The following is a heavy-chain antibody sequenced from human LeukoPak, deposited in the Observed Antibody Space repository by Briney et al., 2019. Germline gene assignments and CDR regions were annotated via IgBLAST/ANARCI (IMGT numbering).Heavy chain of an antibody. CDR1: GFTFSSYG. CDR3: AKAAVAGPNYPFFDY. CDR2: ISGSGGST. Sequence: PGGTLRLSCAASGFTFSSYGMSWVRQAPGKGLEWVSAISGSGGSTYYADSVKGRFTISRDNSKNTLYLQMNSLRAEDTAVYYCAKAAVAGPNYPFFDYWGQGTLVTVSS. D-gene: IGHD6-19*01. V-gene: IGHV3-23*01. J-gene: IGHJ4*02.